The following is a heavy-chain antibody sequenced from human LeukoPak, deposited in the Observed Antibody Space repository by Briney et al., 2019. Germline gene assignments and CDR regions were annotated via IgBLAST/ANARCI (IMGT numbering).Heavy chain of an antibody. Sequence: GGSLRLSCAASGFTFSSYSMNWVRQAPGKGLEWVSYINIISSEIYYGDSVKGRFTISTDNAKDSVYLQMNSLRDEDTAVYYCARDRAYAFDNWGQGTMVTVSS. CDR2: INIISSEI. CDR3: ARDRAYAFDN. V-gene: IGHV3-48*02. J-gene: IGHJ3*02. CDR1: GFTFSSYS. D-gene: IGHD3-10*01.